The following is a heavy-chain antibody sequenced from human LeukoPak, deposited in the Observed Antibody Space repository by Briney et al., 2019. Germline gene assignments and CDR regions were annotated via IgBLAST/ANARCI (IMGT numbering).Heavy chain of an antibody. CDR1: GYTFTNYG. V-gene: IGHV1-18*01. J-gene: IGHJ4*02. CDR3: ARAADYGGNLPDY. CDR2: TSSYNGQT. Sequence: GASVKVSCTAFGYTFTNYGITWVRQAPGQGLEWMGWTSSYNGQTNYIRKFQGRVAMSADPSTSTAYMELSSLRSEDTAVYYCARAADYGGNLPDYWGQGTLVTVSS. D-gene: IGHD4-23*01.